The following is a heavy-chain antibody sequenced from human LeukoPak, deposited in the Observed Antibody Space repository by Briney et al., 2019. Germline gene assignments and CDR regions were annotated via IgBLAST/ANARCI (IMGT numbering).Heavy chain of an antibody. Sequence: PSETLSLTCTVSGYSISSGYYWGWIRQPPGKGLEWIGSIYHSGSTYYNPSLKSRVTISVDTSKNQFSLKLSSVTAADTAVYYCAGGDFEYDSSGYSHWGQGTLVTVSS. CDR3: AGGDFEYDSSGYSH. V-gene: IGHV4-38-2*02. CDR1: GYSISSGYY. D-gene: IGHD3-22*01. CDR2: IYHSGST. J-gene: IGHJ4*02.